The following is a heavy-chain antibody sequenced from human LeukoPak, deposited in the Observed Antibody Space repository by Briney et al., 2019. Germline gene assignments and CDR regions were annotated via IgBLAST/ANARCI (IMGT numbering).Heavy chain of an antibody. CDR2: IYYSGST. Sequence: SETLSLTCTVSGGSISSYYWSWIRQPPGKGLEWIGYIYYSGSTNYNPSLKSRVTISLDTSKNKFSLKLSSVTAADTAVYYCARSGTRASPFDPWGQGTLVTVSS. CDR3: ARSGTRASPFDP. V-gene: IGHV4-59*01. J-gene: IGHJ5*02. D-gene: IGHD2-2*01. CDR1: GGSISSYY.